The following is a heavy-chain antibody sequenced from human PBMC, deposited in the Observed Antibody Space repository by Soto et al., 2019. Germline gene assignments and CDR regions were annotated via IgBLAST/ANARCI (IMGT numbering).Heavy chain of an antibody. D-gene: IGHD3-3*01. V-gene: IGHV5-10-1*04. CDR3: ARGQRKFWSGLYYYYGMDV. CDR1: GYIFTNYW. CDR2: IDPNDSYF. Sequence: GESLKISCRASGYIFTNYWISWVRQMPGKGLEWMGRIDPNDSYFNYSPSFQGQVTISADKSINSVYLQWSSLKASDTAVYYCARGQRKFWSGLYYYYGMDVWGQGTTVTVSS. J-gene: IGHJ6*02.